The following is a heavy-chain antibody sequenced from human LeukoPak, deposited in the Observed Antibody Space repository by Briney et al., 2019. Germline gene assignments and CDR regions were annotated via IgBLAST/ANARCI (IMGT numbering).Heavy chain of an antibody. J-gene: IGHJ5*02. CDR2: ILYSGNT. CDR1: VGSISSHL. Sequence: PSETLSLTCTVSVGSISSHLWSWIRQPPGKGLEWIGYILYSGNTNYNPSLKSRVTMSVDTSKNQFSLRLSSVTAADTAMYYCARDIVDSRNPGNRFDPWGQGTLVTVSS. V-gene: IGHV4-59*11. D-gene: IGHD2-15*01. CDR3: ARDIVDSRNPGNRFDP.